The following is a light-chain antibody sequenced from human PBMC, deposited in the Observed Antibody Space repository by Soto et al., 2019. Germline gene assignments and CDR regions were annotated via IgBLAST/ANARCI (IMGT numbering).Light chain of an antibody. Sequence: EIVMTQSPATLSVSPGETATLSCRASQSVSYNLAWYQQKPGQGPRLLIYGAFTRATGIPARFSGSGSGTEFTLTISSLQSEDFAVYYCQQYDKWPWTFGQGTKVEIK. CDR3: QQYDKWPWT. V-gene: IGKV3-15*01. CDR2: GAF. J-gene: IGKJ1*01. CDR1: QSVSYN.